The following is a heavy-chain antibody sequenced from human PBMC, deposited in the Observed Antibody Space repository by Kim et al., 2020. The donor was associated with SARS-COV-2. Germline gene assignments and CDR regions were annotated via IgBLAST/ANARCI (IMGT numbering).Heavy chain of an antibody. CDR2: IIPIFGTA. D-gene: IGHD6-13*01. V-gene: IGHV1-69*13. CDR1: GGTFSSYA. J-gene: IGHJ5*02. CDR3: ARERQQLDNWVDP. Sequence: SVKVSCKASGGTFSSYAISWVRQAPGQGLEWMGGIIPIFGTANYAQKFQGRVTITADESTSTAYMELSSLRSEDTAVYYCARERQQLDNWVDPWGQGTLVSASS.